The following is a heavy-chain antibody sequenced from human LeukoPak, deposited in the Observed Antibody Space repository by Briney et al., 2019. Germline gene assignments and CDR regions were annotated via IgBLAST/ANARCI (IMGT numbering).Heavy chain of an antibody. V-gene: IGHV3-23*01. J-gene: IGHJ4*02. Sequence: PEGSLRLSCTASGLTFNVYGMSWVRQAPGKGLEWVSTISGSGDSTHYADSAKGRFTISRDNSKNTLYLQMNSLRVEDAAVYYCAKDVGGPSFFDFWGQGSLVIVSS. CDR2: ISGSGDST. D-gene: IGHD2-15*01. CDR1: GLTFNVYG. CDR3: AKDVGGPSFFDF.